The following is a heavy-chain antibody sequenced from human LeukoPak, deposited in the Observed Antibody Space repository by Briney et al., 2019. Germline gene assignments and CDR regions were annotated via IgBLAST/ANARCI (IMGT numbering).Heavy chain of an antibody. V-gene: IGHV3-23*01. CDR3: AKDTYPYCGGDCSDQYYFDY. J-gene: IGHJ4*02. CDR2: ISGSGGST. Sequence: PGGSLRLSCAASGFTFSSYAMSWVRQAPGKGLEWVSAISGSGGSTYYADSVKGRFTFSRDDSKNTLYLQMNSLRAEDTALYYCAKDTYPYCGGDCSDQYYFDYWGQGTLVTVSS. CDR1: GFTFSSYA. D-gene: IGHD2-21*02.